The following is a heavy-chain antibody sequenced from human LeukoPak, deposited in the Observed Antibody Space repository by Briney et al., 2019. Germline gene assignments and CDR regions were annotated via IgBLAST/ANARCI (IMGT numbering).Heavy chain of an antibody. J-gene: IGHJ6*04. Sequence: SETLSLTCTVSGVSINSSTYSWGWIRLPPGKGLEWIGSIYYSGSTYYNPSLKSRVTISVDTSKNQFSLKLSSVTAADTAVYYCARYRGGSYVAMDVWGKGTTVTISS. V-gene: IGHV4-39*01. CDR2: IYYSGST. CDR3: ARYRGGSYVAMDV. CDR1: GVSINSSTYS. D-gene: IGHD1-26*01.